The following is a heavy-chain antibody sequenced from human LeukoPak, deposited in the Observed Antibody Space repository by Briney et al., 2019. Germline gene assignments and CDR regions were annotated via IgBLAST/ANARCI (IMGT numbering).Heavy chain of an antibody. D-gene: IGHD5-18*01. V-gene: IGHV3-9*01. J-gene: IGHJ4*02. Sequence: GRSLRLSCAASGFTFDDYAMHWVRQAPGKGLEWVSGISWNSGSIGYADSVKGRFTISRDNAKNSLYLQMNSLRAEDTAVYYCARDVGYSYGYEGYYFDYWGQGTLVTVSS. CDR3: ARDVGYSYGYEGYYFDY. CDR1: GFTFDDYA. CDR2: ISWNSGSI.